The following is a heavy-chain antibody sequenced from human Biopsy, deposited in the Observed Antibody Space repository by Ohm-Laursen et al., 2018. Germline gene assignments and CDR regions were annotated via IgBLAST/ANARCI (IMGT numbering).Heavy chain of an antibody. V-gene: IGHV1-18*01. CDR2: INAYNGNT. D-gene: IGHD3-3*01. CDR1: GYTFTNYG. CDR3: ARDRTPYYDFWSGKSFDNWFDP. Sequence: GASVKVSCKSSGYTFTNYGISWVRQAPGQGLEWMGWINAYNGNTNYAQKLQGRVTMTTDTSTSTAYMELWSLRSDDTALYYCARDRTPYYDFWSGKSFDNWFDPWGQGTLVTVSS. J-gene: IGHJ5*02.